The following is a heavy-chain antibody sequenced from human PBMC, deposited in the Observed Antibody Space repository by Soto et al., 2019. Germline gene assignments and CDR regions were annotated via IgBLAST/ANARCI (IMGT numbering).Heavy chain of an antibody. CDR3: SAMRRGAQDY. V-gene: IGHV1-46*01. J-gene: IGHJ4*02. CDR1: GGTFTSYY. D-gene: IGHD3-10*01. CDR2: IDPRGGST. Sequence: VLLVQSGAEVKKPGASVKVSCKESGGTFTSYYFHWVRQAPGQGFEWMGIIDPRGGSTTYKQKFQGRVSMTRDTSTSTVFMELNSLRSDATAVYFCSAMRRGAQDYWGQGTLVTVSA.